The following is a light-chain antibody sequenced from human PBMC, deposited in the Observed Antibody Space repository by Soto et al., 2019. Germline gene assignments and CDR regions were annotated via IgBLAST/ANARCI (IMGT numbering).Light chain of an antibody. CDR2: DAS. J-gene: IGKJ1*01. CDR3: QQYGSSPRT. CDR1: QSVSSNY. V-gene: IGKV3-20*01. Sequence: EIVLTQSPGTLSLSPGERATLSCRASQSVSSNYLAWYQQKPGQAPRLLIYDASSRITGIPDRFSGSGSGTDFTLTISRLEPEDFPVYHCQQYGSSPRTFGQGTKVEIK.